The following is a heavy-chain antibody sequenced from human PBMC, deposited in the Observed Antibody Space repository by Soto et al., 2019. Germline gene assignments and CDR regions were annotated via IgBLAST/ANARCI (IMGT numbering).Heavy chain of an antibody. Sequence: GASVKVSCKASGYTFTSYDINCVRQATGQGLEWMGWMNPNSGNTGYAQKFQGRVTMTRNTSISTAYMELSSLRSEDTAVYYCARERSSGWYVDYWGQGTLVTVSS. CDR3: ARERSSGWYVDY. V-gene: IGHV1-8*01. J-gene: IGHJ4*02. CDR1: GYTFTSYD. D-gene: IGHD6-19*01. CDR2: MNPNSGNT.